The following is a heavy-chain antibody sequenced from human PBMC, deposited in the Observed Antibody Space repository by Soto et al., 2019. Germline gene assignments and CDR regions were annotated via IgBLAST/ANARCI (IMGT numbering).Heavy chain of an antibody. D-gene: IGHD2-2*01. V-gene: IGHV1-46*03. Sequence: QVQLVQSGAEVKKPGASVKVSCEASGYIFTHYYLYWVRQAPGQGLEWMGMIDPSDGSTSYPQRCQGRVTMTRDTSTSTVHMELSSLRSEDTAVYYCARKPDYCTSTTCYSLGYWGQGTLVTVSS. J-gene: IGHJ4*02. CDR3: ARKPDYCTSTTCYSLGY. CDR1: GYIFTHYY. CDR2: IDPSDGST.